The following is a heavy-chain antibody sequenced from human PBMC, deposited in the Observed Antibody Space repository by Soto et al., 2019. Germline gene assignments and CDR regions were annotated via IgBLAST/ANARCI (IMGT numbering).Heavy chain of an antibody. J-gene: IGHJ3*01. V-gene: IGHV4-39*01. Sequence: SETLTLTCNKFGYSSTSTVHYCGLICQPPWKGLEWIGTISYSGTTFYNPSLKTRITISVDSSKSQFSLSLVSVTAADTAMYYCARHDHGSYTINGFDVWGQGTMVT. D-gene: IGHD1-1*01. CDR1: GYSSTSTVHY. CDR2: ISYSGTT. CDR3: ARHDHGSYTINGFDV.